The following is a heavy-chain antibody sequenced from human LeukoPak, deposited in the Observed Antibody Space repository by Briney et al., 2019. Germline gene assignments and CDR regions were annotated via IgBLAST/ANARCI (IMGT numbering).Heavy chain of an antibody. D-gene: IGHD3-10*01. CDR1: GFTFSDYY. CDR2: ISSSGSTI. Sequence: GGSLRLSCAASGFTFSDYYMSWIRQAPGKGLEWVSYISSSGSTIYYADSVKGRFTISRDNSKNTLYLQMNSLRAEDTAVYYCAKDTMVILYYFDYWGQGTLVTVSS. CDR3: AKDTMVILYYFDY. V-gene: IGHV3-11*04. J-gene: IGHJ4*02.